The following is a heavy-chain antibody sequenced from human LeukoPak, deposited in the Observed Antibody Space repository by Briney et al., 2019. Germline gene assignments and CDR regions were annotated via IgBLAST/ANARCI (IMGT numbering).Heavy chain of an antibody. Sequence: SETLSLTCTVSGGSISGYYWNWIRQPPGKGLEWIGYVHYGGSTNYNPPLKSRITISVDTSKNQFSLKVNSVTAADTAAYYCARSTDSLAQLWFGFDYWGQGTLATVSS. CDR3: ARSTDSLAQLWFGFDY. V-gene: IGHV4-59*08. D-gene: IGHD5-18*01. CDR2: VHYGGST. CDR1: GGSISGYY. J-gene: IGHJ4*02.